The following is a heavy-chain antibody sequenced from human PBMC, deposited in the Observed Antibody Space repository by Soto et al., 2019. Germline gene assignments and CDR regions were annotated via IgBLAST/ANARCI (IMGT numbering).Heavy chain of an antibody. V-gene: IGHV3-11*01. Sequence: QAQLVESGGGLVKAGGSQRLSCTASAFTFSDYYMNWIRQAPGKGPEWVSYISSSGATIYYTDSVKGRFAISRDNAKNILYLQMNNLRAEDTAVYYCARENMKVGYCSTTSCPFDYWGEGSLVTVSS. D-gene: IGHD2-2*01. CDR1: AFTFSDYY. J-gene: IGHJ4*02. CDR2: ISSSGATI. CDR3: ARENMKVGYCSTTSCPFDY.